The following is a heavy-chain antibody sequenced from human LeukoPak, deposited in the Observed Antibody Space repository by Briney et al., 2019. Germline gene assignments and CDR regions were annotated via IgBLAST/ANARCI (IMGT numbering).Heavy chain of an antibody. J-gene: IGHJ5*02. V-gene: IGHV4-4*07. D-gene: IGHD3-10*01. Sequence: YPSETLSLTCTVSGGSISSYYWSWIRQPAGKGLEWIGRIYTSGSINYNPSLKSRVTMSVDTSKNQFSLKLSSVTAADTAVYYCARDRYYGSGNPNWFDPWGQGTLVTVSS. CDR3: ARDRYYGSGNPNWFDP. CDR1: GGSISSYY. CDR2: IYTSGSI.